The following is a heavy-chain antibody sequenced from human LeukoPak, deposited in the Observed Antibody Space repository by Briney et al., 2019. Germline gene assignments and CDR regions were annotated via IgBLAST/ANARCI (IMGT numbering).Heavy chain of an antibody. CDR2: IYPGDSDT. D-gene: IGHD3-3*01. V-gene: IGHV5-51*01. CDR3: ARGTYDFWSGYYLDY. CDR1: GYNFINYW. J-gene: IGHJ4*02. Sequence: GESLKISCKGSGYNFINYWIGWVRQMPGKGLEWMGIIYPGDSDTRYSPSFQGQVTISADKSISTAYLQWSSLKASDTAMYYCARGTYDFWSGYYLDYWGQGTLVTVSS.